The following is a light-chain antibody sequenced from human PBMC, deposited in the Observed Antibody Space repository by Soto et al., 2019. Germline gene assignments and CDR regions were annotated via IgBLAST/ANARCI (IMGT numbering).Light chain of an antibody. J-gene: IGKJ1*01. CDR1: QSVSSY. CDR3: QQRSNWPWT. V-gene: IGKV3-11*01. CDR2: DAS. Sequence: EILFTQSPATLSLSPGERATLSCRASQSVSSYLAWYQQTHGQAPRLLIFDASNRATGTPARFSGRWSGTDCTLTLSSLETEDFAVYYCQQRSNWPWTFGQGTKVDIK.